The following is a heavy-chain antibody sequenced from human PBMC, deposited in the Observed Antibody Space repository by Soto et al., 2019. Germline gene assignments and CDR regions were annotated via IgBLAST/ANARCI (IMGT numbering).Heavy chain of an antibody. CDR1: GFTLRSYA. D-gene: IGHD3-22*01. Sequence: PGGSLRLSCAASGFTLRSYAMHWVRQAPGKGLEWVAVISYDGSNKYYADSVKGRFTISRDNSKNTLYLQMNSLRAEDTAVYYCARVDYYDGSGYGYWGQGTLVTVSS. CDR2: ISYDGSNK. J-gene: IGHJ4*02. CDR3: ARVDYYDGSGYGY. V-gene: IGHV3-30-3*01.